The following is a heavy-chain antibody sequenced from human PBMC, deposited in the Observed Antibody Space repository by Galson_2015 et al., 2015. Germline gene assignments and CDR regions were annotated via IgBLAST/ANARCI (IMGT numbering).Heavy chain of an antibody. CDR2: TSYDGRNK. V-gene: IGHV3-30*03. CDR1: GFTFSDSG. Sequence: SLRLSCAASGFTFSDSGMHWVRQAPGKGLEWVALTSYDGRNKYYADSVKGRFTISRDNSKNTLYLQMNSLRPEDTALYYCARSVAGSFDYWGHGTLVTVSS. CDR3: ARSVAGSFDY. J-gene: IGHJ4*01. D-gene: IGHD6-19*01.